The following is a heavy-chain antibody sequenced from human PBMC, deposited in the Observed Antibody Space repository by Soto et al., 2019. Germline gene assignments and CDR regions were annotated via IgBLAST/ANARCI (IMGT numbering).Heavy chain of an antibody. CDR1: GYIFNRYV. Sequence: QVQLVQSGAEVKKPGDSVKVSCKASGYIFNRYVMHWVRQAPGQRPEWMGWIDAGNGKTKYSEKFQGRVTITRDTSASSAYMDLTTLRSEDTAVYYCARGRGWHDYWGQGTQVIVSS. CDR3: ARGRGWHDY. V-gene: IGHV1-3*01. D-gene: IGHD6-19*01. CDR2: IDAGNGKT. J-gene: IGHJ4*02.